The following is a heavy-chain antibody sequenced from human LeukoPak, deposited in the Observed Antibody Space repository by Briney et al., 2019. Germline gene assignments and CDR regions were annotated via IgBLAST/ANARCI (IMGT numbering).Heavy chain of an antibody. V-gene: IGHV3-48*02. Sequence: GGSLRLSCAASGFTFSSYSMNWVRQAPGQGLEGVSYISSSSGTIYYADSVKGRFTISRDNANKSLYLQMNSLRDADTAVYYCAKERRVVAGPFDYWGQGTLVTVSS. CDR2: ISSSSGTI. CDR3: AKERRVVAGPFDY. D-gene: IGHD6-19*01. J-gene: IGHJ4*02. CDR1: GFTFSSYS.